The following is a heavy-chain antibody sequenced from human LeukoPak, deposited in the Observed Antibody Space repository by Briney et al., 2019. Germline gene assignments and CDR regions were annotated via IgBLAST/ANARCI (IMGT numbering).Heavy chain of an antibody. CDR2: IHYSGST. D-gene: IGHD4-17*01. J-gene: IGHJ4*02. CDR3: ARGFAYGDTGSFDY. CDR1: GGSISSYY. V-gene: IGHV4-59*01. Sequence: SETLSLTCTVSGGSISSYYWSCIRQPPGKGLEWIGYIHYSGSTTYNPSPKSRDTISVDTSKNQFSLKLSSLTAADTAVYYCARGFAYGDTGSFDYWGQGTLVTVSS.